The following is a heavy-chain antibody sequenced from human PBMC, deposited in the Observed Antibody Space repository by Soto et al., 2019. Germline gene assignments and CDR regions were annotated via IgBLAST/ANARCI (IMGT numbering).Heavy chain of an antibody. CDR2: IYYSGTT. CDR1: GDSITSNSYF. J-gene: IGHJ4*02. V-gene: IGHV4-39*01. CDR3: ARQFPVDYFDY. Sequence: PSETLSLTCTVSGDSITSNSYFWAWIRQPPGKGLEWIGSIYYSGTTYYNPSLKSRVTISVDRSKNQFSLKLSSVTAADTAVYYCARQFPVDYFDYWGQGALVTVS.